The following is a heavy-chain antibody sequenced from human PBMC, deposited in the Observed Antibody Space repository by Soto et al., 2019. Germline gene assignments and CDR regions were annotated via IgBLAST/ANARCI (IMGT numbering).Heavy chain of an antibody. J-gene: IGHJ4*02. D-gene: IGHD3-22*01. CDR1: GGSISSSSYY. Sequence: SETLSLTCTVSGGSISSSSYYWGWIRQPPGKGLEWIGSIYYSGSTNYNPSLKSRVTISVDTSKNQFSLKLSSVTAADTAVYYCASSEYYYDSSGYYSLEWANSIKLDYWGQGTLVTVSS. CDR3: ASSEYYYDSSGYYSLEWANSIKLDY. CDR2: IYYSGST. V-gene: IGHV4-39*07.